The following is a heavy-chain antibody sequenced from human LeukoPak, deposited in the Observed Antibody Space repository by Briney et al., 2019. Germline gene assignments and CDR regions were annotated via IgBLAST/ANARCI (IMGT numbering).Heavy chain of an antibody. CDR3: ARDGGYSSSWPDYFDY. Sequence: SETLSLTCTVSGGSISSYYWSWIRQPPGKGLEWIGYIYYSGSTNYNPSLKSRVTISVDTSKNQFSLKLSSVTAADTAVYYCARDGGYSSSWPDYFDYWGQGTLVTVSS. D-gene: IGHD6-13*01. V-gene: IGHV4-59*12. J-gene: IGHJ4*02. CDR1: GGSISSYY. CDR2: IYYSGST.